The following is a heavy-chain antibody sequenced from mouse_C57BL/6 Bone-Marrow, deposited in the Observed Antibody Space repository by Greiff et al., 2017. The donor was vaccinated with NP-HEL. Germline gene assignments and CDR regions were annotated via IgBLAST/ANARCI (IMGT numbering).Heavy chain of an antibody. CDR3: AKYYGSSYPYYFDY. CDR1: GFSLTSYG. Sequence: VKLQESGPGLVQPSQSLSITCTVSGFSLTSYGVHWVRQSPGKGLEWLGVIWRGGSTDYNAAFMSRLSITKDNSKSQVFFKMNSLQADDTAIYYCAKYYGSSYPYYFDYWGQGTTLTVSS. J-gene: IGHJ2*01. CDR2: IWRGGST. V-gene: IGHV2-5*01. D-gene: IGHD1-1*01.